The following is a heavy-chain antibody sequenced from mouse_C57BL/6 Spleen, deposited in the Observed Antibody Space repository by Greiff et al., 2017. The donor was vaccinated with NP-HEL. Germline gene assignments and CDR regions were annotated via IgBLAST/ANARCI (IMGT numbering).Heavy chain of an antibody. CDR3: AMDYYGSGGFAY. CDR2: IYPGNGDT. V-gene: IGHV1-80*01. D-gene: IGHD1-1*01. Sequence: QVQLQQSGAELVKPGASVKISCKASGYAFSSYWMNWVKQRPGKGLEGIGQIYPGNGDTNYNGKFKGKATLTADKSSSTAYMQLSSLTSEDSAVYFCAMDYYGSGGFAYWGQGTLVTVSA. CDR1: GYAFSSYW. J-gene: IGHJ3*01.